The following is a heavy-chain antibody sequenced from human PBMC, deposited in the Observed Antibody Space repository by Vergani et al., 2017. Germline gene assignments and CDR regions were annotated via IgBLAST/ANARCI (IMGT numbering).Heavy chain of an antibody. D-gene: IGHD5-12*01. J-gene: IGHJ5*02. CDR3: ARVGDEGGGYLKWLFDP. CDR1: GGTFSSYA. CDR2: IIPIFGTA. V-gene: IGHV1-69*01. Sequence: QVQLVQSGAEVKKPGSSVKVSCKASGGTFSSYAISWVRQAPGQGLEWMGGIIPIFGTANYAQKFQGRVTITANESTSTAYMELSSLRSEDTAVYYCARVGDEGGGYLKWLFDPWGQGTLVTVSS.